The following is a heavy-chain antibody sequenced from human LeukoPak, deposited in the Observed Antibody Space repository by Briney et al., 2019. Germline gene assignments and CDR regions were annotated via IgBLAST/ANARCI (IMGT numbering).Heavy chain of an antibody. D-gene: IGHD4-23*01. Sequence: GSLRLSCAASGLTFSSYAMSWVRQAPGKGLEWVSTISGSGGGTYYADSVKGRFTISRDNSKNTLFLQMNSLRAEDTAVYYCAKDLYGGYYFDYWGQGTLVTVSS. CDR1: GLTFSSYA. J-gene: IGHJ4*02. V-gene: IGHV3-23*01. CDR2: ISGSGGGT. CDR3: AKDLYGGYYFDY.